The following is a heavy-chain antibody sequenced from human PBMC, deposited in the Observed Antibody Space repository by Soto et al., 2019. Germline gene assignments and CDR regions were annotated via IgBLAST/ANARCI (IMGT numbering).Heavy chain of an antibody. CDR1: GGTLSSFINYP. CDR2: IVPNVGTV. D-gene: IGHD3-3*01. J-gene: IGHJ4*02. Sequence: QMQLVQSGAEVKKPGSSVKVSCKASGGTLSSFINYPINWVRQAPGQGLEWMGGIVPNVGTVNYAQKFQGRVTITADKSTGTGYMELSSLRSEDTALYYCARRDTSGFLRYFDNWGQGTLVTVSS. CDR3: ARRDTSGFLRYFDN. V-gene: IGHV1-69*06.